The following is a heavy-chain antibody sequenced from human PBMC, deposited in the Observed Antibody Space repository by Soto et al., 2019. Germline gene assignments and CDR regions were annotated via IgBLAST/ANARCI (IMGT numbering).Heavy chain of an antibody. D-gene: IGHD6-13*01. CDR3: ARERQQLPPDGMDV. J-gene: IGHJ6*02. V-gene: IGHV4-4*07. CDR2: IYTSGST. CDR1: GGSISSYY. Sequence: SETLSLTCTASGGSISSYYWSWIRQPAGKGLEWIGRIYTSGSTNYNPSLKSRVTMSVDTSKNQFSRKLSSVTAAHTAVYYCARERQQLPPDGMDVWGQGTTVTVSS.